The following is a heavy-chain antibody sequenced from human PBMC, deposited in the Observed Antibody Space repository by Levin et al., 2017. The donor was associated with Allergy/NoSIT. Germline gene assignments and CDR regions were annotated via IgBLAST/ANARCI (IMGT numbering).Heavy chain of an antibody. J-gene: IGHJ4*02. CDR2: IIHSGST. D-gene: IGHD6-13*01. V-gene: IGHV4-34*12. CDR3: ARIRFDEKGIAAAGPKLPFDY. CDR1: GGSFSGYY. Sequence: PSETLSLTCAVYGGSFSGYYWSWIRQPPGKGLEWIGEIIHSGSTNYNPSLKSRVTISVDTSKNQFSLKLSSVTAADTAVYYCARIRFDEKGIAAAGPKLPFDYWGKGTLVTVAS.